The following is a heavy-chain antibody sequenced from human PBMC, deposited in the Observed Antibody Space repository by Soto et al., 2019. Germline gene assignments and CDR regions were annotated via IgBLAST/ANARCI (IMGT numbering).Heavy chain of an antibody. V-gene: IGHV4-31*03. Sequence: SETLSLTCTVSGVSISRGTYYWTWIRQHPGKGLEWIGYTYYTGSTDSNPSLKSRVSISVDTSKNQFSLKLNSVTAADTAVYYCVGGTSAYYYNLDYWGQGTLVTVSS. J-gene: IGHJ4*02. CDR3: VGGTSAYYYNLDY. CDR1: GVSISRGTYY. D-gene: IGHD3-22*01. CDR2: TYYTGST.